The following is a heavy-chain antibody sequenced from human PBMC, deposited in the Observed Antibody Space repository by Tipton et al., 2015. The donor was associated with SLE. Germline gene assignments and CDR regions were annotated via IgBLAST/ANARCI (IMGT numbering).Heavy chain of an antibody. D-gene: IGHD4-17*01. J-gene: IGHJ4*02. CDR1: GGSISSFY. CDR2: IYYSGST. V-gene: IGHV4-59*01. Sequence: GLVKPSETLSLTCSVSGGSISSFYWSWIRQTPGKRLEWIGYIYYSGSTNYNPSLKSRVTISVDTSKNQFSLKLSSVTAADTAVYYCARGTTVPDYWGQGTLVTVSS. CDR3: ARGTTVPDY.